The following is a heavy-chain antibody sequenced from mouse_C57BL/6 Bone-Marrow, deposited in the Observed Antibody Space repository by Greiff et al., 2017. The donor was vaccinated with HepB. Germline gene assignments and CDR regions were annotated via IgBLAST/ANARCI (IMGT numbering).Heavy chain of an antibody. CDR2: INPSNGGT. CDR3: ARRTTVVVDAMDY. V-gene: IGHV1-53*01. Sequence: QVQLQQSGTELVKPGASVKLSCKASGYTFTSYWMHWVKQRPGQGLDWIGNINPSNGGTNYNEKFKSKATLTVDKSSSTAYMQLSSLTSEDSAVYYCARRTTVVVDAMDYWGQGTSVTVSS. CDR1: GYTFTSYW. J-gene: IGHJ4*01. D-gene: IGHD1-1*01.